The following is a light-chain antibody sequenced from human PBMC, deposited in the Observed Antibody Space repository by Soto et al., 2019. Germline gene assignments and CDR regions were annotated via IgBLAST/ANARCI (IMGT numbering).Light chain of an antibody. Sequence: QSVLTQPPSASGSPGQTVAISCTGTSSDVGGYNYVSWYQQHPGKAPKLMIYDINKRPSGVPDRFSGSNSGDTASLTVSGFQAEDEADYYCWSYAGSGNVFGTGTKVTVL. CDR1: SSDVGGYNY. V-gene: IGLV2-8*01. CDR2: DIN. J-gene: IGLJ1*01. CDR3: WSYAGSGNV.